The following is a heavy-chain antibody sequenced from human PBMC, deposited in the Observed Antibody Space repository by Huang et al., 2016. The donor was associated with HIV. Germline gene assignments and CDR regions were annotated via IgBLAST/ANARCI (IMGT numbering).Heavy chain of an antibody. Sequence: VRLSGDYWGGVGLPPGGSLEWLVEVNKRGSDNYNPSLKRRLAMSIDTSKKQFSLKLGSVTAADTALYYCARSLMGEDPFDIWGQGTLVTVSS. V-gene: IGHV4-34*01. CDR2: VNKRGSD. D-gene: IGHD3-16*01. CDR1: VRLSGDY. J-gene: IGHJ3*02. CDR3: ARSLMGEDPFDI.